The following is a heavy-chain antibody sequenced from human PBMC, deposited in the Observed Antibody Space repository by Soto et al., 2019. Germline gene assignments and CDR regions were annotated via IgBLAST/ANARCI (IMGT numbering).Heavy chain of an antibody. CDR3: VRGHWSFDY. D-gene: IGHD2-8*02. V-gene: IGHV3-72*01. CDR2: SRNKDHSYST. J-gene: IGHJ4*02. Sequence: EVQLVESGGGLVQPGGSLRLSCAASGFTLSGHSMDWVRQAPGKGLEWVARSRNKDHSYSTEYAASVKGRFTISRDDSQNSLYLLMTSLKAEDTAVYYCVRGHWSFDYWGQGTVVTVSS. CDR1: GFTLSGHS.